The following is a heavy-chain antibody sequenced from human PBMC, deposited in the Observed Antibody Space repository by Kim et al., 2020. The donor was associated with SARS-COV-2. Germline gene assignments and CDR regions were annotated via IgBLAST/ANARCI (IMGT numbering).Heavy chain of an antibody. D-gene: IGHD6-13*01. CDR2: TYYRSKWYN. V-gene: IGHV6-1*01. J-gene: IGHJ2*01. CDR1: GDSVSSNSAA. Sequence: SQTLSLTCAISGDSVSSNSAAWNWIRQSPSRGLEWLGRTYYRSKWYNDYAVSVKSRITINPDTSKNQFSLQLNSVTPEDTAVYYCARDPLPQGIAAAGPWWYVDLWGRGTLGTVSS. CDR3: ARDPLPQGIAAAGPWWYVDL.